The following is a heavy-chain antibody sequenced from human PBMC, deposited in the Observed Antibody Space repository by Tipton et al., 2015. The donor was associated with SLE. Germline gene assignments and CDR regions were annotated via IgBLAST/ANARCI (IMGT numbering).Heavy chain of an antibody. J-gene: IGHJ4*02. CDR3: ARADSGTRVADY. D-gene: IGHD1-26*01. V-gene: IGHV3-30*03. CDR2: ISYDGSDK. Sequence: SLRLSCVGSGFRFGSYGMHWVRHVPGKGLEWVAVISYDGSDKYYADSVKGRFTVSRDNSKSTVYLQMNSLRADDTALYYCARADSGTRVADYWGQGTLVTVSS. CDR1: GFRFGSYG.